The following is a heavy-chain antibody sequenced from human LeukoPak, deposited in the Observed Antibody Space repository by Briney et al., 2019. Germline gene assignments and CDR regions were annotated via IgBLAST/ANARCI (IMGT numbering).Heavy chain of an antibody. CDR2: ISYDGSNK. CDR1: GFAFSSYA. CDR3: ARAGDIVVVPAAMDY. V-gene: IGHV3-30-3*01. Sequence: PGGSLRLSCAASGFAFSSYAMHWVRQAPGEGLEWVAVISYDGSNKYYADSVKGRFTISRDNSKNTLYLQMNSLRAEDTAVYYCARAGDIVVVPAAMDYWGQGTLVTVSS. J-gene: IGHJ4*02. D-gene: IGHD2-2*01.